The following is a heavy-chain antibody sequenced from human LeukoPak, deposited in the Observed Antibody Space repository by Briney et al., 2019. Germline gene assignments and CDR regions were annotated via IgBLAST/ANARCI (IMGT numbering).Heavy chain of an antibody. V-gene: IGHV1-2*02. J-gene: IGHJ6*03. CDR2: INPNSGGT. Sequence: VKVSCKTSGYTFTGYYMHWVRQAPGQGLEWMGWINPNSGGTNYAQKFQGRVTMTRDTSISTAYMELSRLRSDDTAVYYCARGEWLRLREDYYYMDVWGKGTTVTISS. CDR3: ARGEWLRLREDYYYMDV. D-gene: IGHD5-12*01. CDR1: GYTFTGYY.